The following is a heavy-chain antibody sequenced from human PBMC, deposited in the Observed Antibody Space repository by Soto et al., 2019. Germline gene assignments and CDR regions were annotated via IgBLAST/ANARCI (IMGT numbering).Heavy chain of an antibody. D-gene: IGHD6-19*01. CDR2: IKQDESEK. CDR1: GFSLSRNW. V-gene: IGHV3-7*05. CDR3: ARNVEIPVAGTSGVGYAMDV. J-gene: IGHJ6*02. Sequence: EVQLEESGGGLVQPGGSLRLSCDASGFSLSRNWMSWVRQVPGKGLEWVANIKQDESEKYYLDSVKGRFTISRDNARNSLYLQIDSLRAEDTAIYYCARNVEIPVAGTSGVGYAMDVWGQGTTVTVSS.